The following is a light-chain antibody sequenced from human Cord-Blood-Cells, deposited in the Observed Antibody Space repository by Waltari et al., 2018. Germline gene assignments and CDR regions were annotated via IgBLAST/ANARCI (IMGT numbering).Light chain of an antibody. J-gene: IGLJ3*02. CDR1: PESVTSDHK. CDR3: LLSYSGAWV. CDR2: DTS. V-gene: IGLV7-46*01. Sequence: QAVMAQEPSLTVSPGGTDTPTCGSSPESVTSDHKSYWFQQKPCQAPRTLIYDTSHEHSWTPARCSGSLLGGKAALTLSGAQPEDEAEYYFLLSYSGAWVFGGGTKLTVL.